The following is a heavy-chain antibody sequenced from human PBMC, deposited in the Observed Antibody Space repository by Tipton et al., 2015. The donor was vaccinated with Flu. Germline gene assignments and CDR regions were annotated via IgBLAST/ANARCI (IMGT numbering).Heavy chain of an antibody. V-gene: IGHV4-4*07. CDR2: IYTSGST. J-gene: IGHJ4*02. Sequence: TLSLTCTVSGGSISTSYWSWIRQPAGKGLEWIGRIYTSGSTNYNPSLKSRVTISVDTSKNQFSLKLSSVTAADTAVYYCARGQGNSGWRYFDYWGQGTLVTVSS. CDR3: ARGQGNSGWRYFDY. D-gene: IGHD6-19*01. CDR1: GGSISTSY.